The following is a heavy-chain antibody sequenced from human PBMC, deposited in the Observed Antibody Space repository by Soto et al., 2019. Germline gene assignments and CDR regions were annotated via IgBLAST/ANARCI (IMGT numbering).Heavy chain of an antibody. V-gene: IGHV4-59*01. J-gene: IGHJ4*02. D-gene: IGHD2-21*01. Sequence: SETLSLTCTVSPGSLRSYYWSWIRQPPGKGLEWIGYIYYRGSTNYSPSLKSRVTISVDTSKNHFSLKLNSVTAADTAVYYCARRFTANGGERFDYWGQGNLVTVSS. CDR1: PGSLRSYY. CDR2: IYYRGST. CDR3: ARRFTANGGERFDY.